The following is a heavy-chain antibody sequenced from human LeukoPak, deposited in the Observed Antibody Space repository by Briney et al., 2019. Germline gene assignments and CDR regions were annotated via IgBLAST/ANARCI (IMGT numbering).Heavy chain of an antibody. D-gene: IGHD4-17*01. CDR3: ARGVYGAYFDY. CDR1: GGSLSSYF. Sequence: SETLSLTCSVSGGSLSSYFWSWIRQCPGKRLEWIAYIQDSGYTEYKPSLRSRVTISLDTSKNQLSLKLSSVTAADTAVYYCARGVYGAYFDYWGQGTLVTVSS. J-gene: IGHJ4*02. V-gene: IGHV4-59*01. CDR2: IQDSGYT.